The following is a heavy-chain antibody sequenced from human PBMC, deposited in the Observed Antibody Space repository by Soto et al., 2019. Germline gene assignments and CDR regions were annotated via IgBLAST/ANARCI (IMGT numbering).Heavy chain of an antibody. J-gene: IGHJ4*02. CDR1: GYSFYNYD. D-gene: IGHD6-13*01. CDR2: ISAYNGNT. V-gene: IGHV1-18*01. Sequence: ASVKVSCKASGYSFYNYDITWVRQAPGQGLEWMGWISAYNGNTNYAQKLQGRVTMTTDTSTSTAYMELRSLRSDDTAVYYCARGLPGIAAAFDYWGQGTLVTVSS. CDR3: ARGLPGIAAAFDY.